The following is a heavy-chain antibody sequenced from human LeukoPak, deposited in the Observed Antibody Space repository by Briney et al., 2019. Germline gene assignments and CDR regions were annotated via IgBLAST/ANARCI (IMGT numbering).Heavy chain of an antibody. D-gene: IGHD6-13*01. J-gene: IGHJ4*02. CDR2: ISGSGRST. V-gene: IGHV3-23*01. CDR1: GFTFSRYA. CDR3: AKASGTGIAAAGSSYYFDY. Sequence: GGSLRLSCAASGFTFSRYAMRWVRQAPGKGLEWVSAISGSGRSTYYADSVKGRFTISRDNSKSTLYLQMNSLRAEDTAVYYCAKASGTGIAAAGSSYYFDYWGQGTLVTVSS.